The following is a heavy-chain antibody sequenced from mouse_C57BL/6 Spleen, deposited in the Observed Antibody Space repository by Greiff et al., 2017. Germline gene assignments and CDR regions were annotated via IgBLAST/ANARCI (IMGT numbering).Heavy chain of an antibody. CDR1: GFNIKDYY. CDR2: IDPEDGDT. J-gene: IGHJ1*03. CDR3: TPYYGSSYGYWYFDV. D-gene: IGHD1-1*01. V-gene: IGHV14-1*01. Sequence: VQLQQSGAELVRPGASVKLSCTASGFNIKDYYMHWVKQRPEQGLEWIGRIDPEDGDTEYAPKFPGKATLTADTSSNTAYLQLSSLTSEDTAVYYCTPYYGSSYGYWYFDVWGTGTTVTVSS.